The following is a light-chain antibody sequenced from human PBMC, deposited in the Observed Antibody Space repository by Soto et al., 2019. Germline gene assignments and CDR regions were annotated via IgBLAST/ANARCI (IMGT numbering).Light chain of an antibody. CDR1: QSIDTW. Sequence: DIPLTQSPSTLSASVGDTVTITCRASQSIDTWLAWHQQKPGRAPKRLIYAASSLQSGVPSRFSGSGSGTEFTLTISSLHPEDFASYYCQQYNSFPSTFGLGTKVDIK. J-gene: IGKJ1*01. CDR2: AAS. CDR3: QQYNSFPST. V-gene: IGKV1-5*01.